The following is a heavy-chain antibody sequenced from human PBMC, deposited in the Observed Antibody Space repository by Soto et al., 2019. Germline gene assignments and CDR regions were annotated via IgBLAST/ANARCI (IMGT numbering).Heavy chain of an antibody. CDR3: ARSRGYSYGLYYFDY. Sequence: SETLSLTCAVSGGSISSSNWWSWVRQPPGKGLEWIGEIYHSGSTNYNPSLKSRVTISVDKSKNQFSLKLSSVTAADTAVYYCARSRGYSYGLYYFDYWGQGTLVTVSS. CDR2: IYHSGST. J-gene: IGHJ4*02. CDR1: GGSISSSNW. D-gene: IGHD5-18*01. V-gene: IGHV4-4*02.